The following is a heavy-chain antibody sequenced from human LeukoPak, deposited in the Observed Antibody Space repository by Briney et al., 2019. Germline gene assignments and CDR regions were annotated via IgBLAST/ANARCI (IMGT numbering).Heavy chain of an antibody. J-gene: IGHJ4*02. D-gene: IGHD3-22*01. CDR3: AKAHSDSSGYYYYISSYLDY. CDR2: ISYDGSNK. CDR1: GFTFSSYG. V-gene: IGHV3-30*18. Sequence: GRSLRLSCAASGFTFSSYGMHWVRQAPGKGLEWVAVISYDGSNKYYADSVKGRFTISRDNSKNTLYLQMNSLRAEDTAVYYCAKAHSDSSGYYYYISSYLDYWGQGTLVTVSS.